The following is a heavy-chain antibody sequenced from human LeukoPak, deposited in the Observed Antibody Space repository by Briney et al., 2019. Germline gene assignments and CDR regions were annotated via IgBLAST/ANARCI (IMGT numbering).Heavy chain of an antibody. Sequence: GASVKVSCKASGYTFTSYDINWVRQATGQGLEWMGWMNPNSGNTGYAQKFQGRVTMTRNTSISTAYMELSSLRSEDTAVYYCARGRDYYDSSGLDYYGMDVWGQGTTVTVFS. CDR2: MNPNSGNT. CDR1: GYTFTSYD. J-gene: IGHJ6*02. V-gene: IGHV1-8*01. D-gene: IGHD3-22*01. CDR3: ARGRDYYDSSGLDYYGMDV.